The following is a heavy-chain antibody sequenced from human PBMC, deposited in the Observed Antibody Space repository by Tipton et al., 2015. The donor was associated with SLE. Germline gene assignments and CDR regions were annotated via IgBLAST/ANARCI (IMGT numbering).Heavy chain of an antibody. CDR2: IYVDAST. V-gene: IGHV3-66*02. Sequence: SLRLSCAASGFTVSDSYMTWVRQAPGKGLEWVSDIYVDASTYCAESVKGRCIISRDNSKNTLYLQMNSLRADDTAVYYCARDYYDGSPYPLPFDYWGQGAPVTVSS. CDR1: GFTVSDSY. J-gene: IGHJ4*02. CDR3: ARDYYDGSPYPLPFDY. D-gene: IGHD3-22*01.